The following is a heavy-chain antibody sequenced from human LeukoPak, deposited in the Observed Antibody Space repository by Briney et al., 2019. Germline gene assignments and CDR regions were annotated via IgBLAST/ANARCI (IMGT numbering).Heavy chain of an antibody. CDR3: ARDFGGKGRYFQH. D-gene: IGHD2-15*01. Sequence: GGSLRLSCAASGFTFSTYAMSWVCQTPGKGLEWVAVISYSGRSTYYADSVKGRFNISRDNSKNTLYLQMNSLRAEDTAVYYCARDFGGKGRYFQHWGQGTLVTVSS. V-gene: IGHV3-23*01. CDR2: ISYSGRST. J-gene: IGHJ1*01. CDR1: GFTFSTYA.